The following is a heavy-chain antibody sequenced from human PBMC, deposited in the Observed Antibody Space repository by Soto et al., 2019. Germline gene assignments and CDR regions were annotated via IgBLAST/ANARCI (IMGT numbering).Heavy chain of an antibody. V-gene: IGHV3-48*02. CDR2: ISSSSNTI. CDR3: ARAHYYSDSIGLHAFDI. J-gene: IGHJ3*02. CDR1: GFTFSTYS. Sequence: DVQLVESGGGLVQPGGSLRLSCAASGFTFSTYSMNWVRQAPGKGLEWVSYISSSSNTIYYADSVKGRFTVSRDNARNSLYLQMNSLRDEDTAVYFCARAHYYSDSIGLHAFDIWGQGTMVTVSS. D-gene: IGHD3-22*01.